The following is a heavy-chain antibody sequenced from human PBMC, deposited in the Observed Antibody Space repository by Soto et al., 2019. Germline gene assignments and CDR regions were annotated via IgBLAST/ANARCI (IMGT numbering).Heavy chain of an antibody. D-gene: IGHD2-15*01. CDR2: IYHSGST. CDR3: ARGYRYCSGGSCYFN. Sequence: PSETLSLTCAVSGGSISSSNWWSWVRQPPGKGLEWIGEIYHSGSTNYNPSLKSRVTISVDKSKNQFSLKLSSVTAADTAVYYCARGYRYCSGGSCYFNWGQGTLVTVSS. CDR1: GGSISSSNW. J-gene: IGHJ4*02. V-gene: IGHV4-4*02.